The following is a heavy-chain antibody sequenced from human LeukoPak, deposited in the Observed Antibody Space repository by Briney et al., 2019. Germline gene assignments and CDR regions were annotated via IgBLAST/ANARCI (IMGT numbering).Heavy chain of an antibody. J-gene: IGHJ4*02. CDR2: IKQDGSET. CDR1: RFTLSNYW. V-gene: IGHV3-7*01. D-gene: IGHD6-19*01. Sequence: GGSLRLSCAASRFTLSNYWMSWGRQAPGKGLEWVANIKQDGSETYYVDSVKGRFTISRDSAKNSLSLQMNSLRAEDTAVYYCARQRGSGCLDYWGQGTLVTVSS. CDR3: ARQRGSGCLDY.